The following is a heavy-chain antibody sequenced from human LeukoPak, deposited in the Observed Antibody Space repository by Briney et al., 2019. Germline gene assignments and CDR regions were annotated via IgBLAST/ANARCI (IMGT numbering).Heavy chain of an antibody. CDR3: AKSSHYSGYDWGYDY. CDR2: ITGSGGNT. CDR1: GFTFNNYA. V-gene: IGHV3-23*01. Sequence: PGGSLRLSCAASGFTFNNYAMTWVRQAPGKRLEWVSGITGSGGNTYYTDSVKGRFTISRDNSKNTLYLQMNSLRAEDTAVYYCAKSSHYSGYDWGYDYWGQGTLVTVSS. D-gene: IGHD5-12*01. J-gene: IGHJ4*02.